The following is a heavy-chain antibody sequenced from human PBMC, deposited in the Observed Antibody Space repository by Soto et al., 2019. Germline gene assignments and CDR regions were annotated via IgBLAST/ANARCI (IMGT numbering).Heavy chain of an antibody. V-gene: IGHV1-3*01. Sequence: ASVKVSCKASGYTFTSYAMHWVRQAPGQRLECMGWINAGNGNTKYSQKFQGRVTITRDTSASTAYMELSSLRSEDTAVYYCARKIAAAGFYWFDPWGQGTLVTVSS. J-gene: IGHJ5*02. CDR2: INAGNGNT. CDR1: GYTFTSYA. D-gene: IGHD6-13*01. CDR3: ARKIAAAGFYWFDP.